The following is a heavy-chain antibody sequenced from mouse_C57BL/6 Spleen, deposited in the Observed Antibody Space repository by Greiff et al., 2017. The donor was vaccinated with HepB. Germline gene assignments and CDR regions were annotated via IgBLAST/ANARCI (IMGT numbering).Heavy chain of an antibody. CDR3: ARPDYYGSSYWFAY. CDR2: IYPSDSET. D-gene: IGHD1-1*01. Sequence: VQLQQPGAELVRPGSSVKLSCKASGYTFTSYWMDWVKQRPGQGLEWIGNIYPSDSETHYNQKFKDKATLTVDKSSSTAYMQLSSLTSEDSAVYYCARPDYYGSSYWFAYWGQGTLVTVSA. CDR1: GYTFTSYW. J-gene: IGHJ3*01. V-gene: IGHV1-61*01.